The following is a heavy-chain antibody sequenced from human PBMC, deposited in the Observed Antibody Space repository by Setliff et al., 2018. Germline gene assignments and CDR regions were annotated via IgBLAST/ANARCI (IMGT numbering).Heavy chain of an antibody. CDR1: GYSFTNYW. Sequence: GESLKISCKGSGYSFTNYWISWVRQMPGKGLEWMGRIDPSDSYTNFSPSFQGHVTISLDKSISTAYLQWSSLKASDTAMYYCVRGGRTLVTAIPHFDYWGQGTLVTAPQ. CDR2: IDPSDSYT. J-gene: IGHJ4*02. V-gene: IGHV5-10-1*01. D-gene: IGHD2-21*02. CDR3: VRGGRTLVTAIPHFDY.